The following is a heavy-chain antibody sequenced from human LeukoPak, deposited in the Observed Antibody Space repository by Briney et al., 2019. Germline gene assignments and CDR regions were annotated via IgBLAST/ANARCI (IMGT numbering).Heavy chain of an antibody. V-gene: IGHV1-69*06. Sequence: GASVKVSCKASGGTFSSYAISWVRQAPGQGLEWMGGIIPIFGTANYAQKFQGRVTITADKSASTAYMELSSLRSEDTAVYYCARGTQDYDSSGTTLGFDIWGQGTMVTVSS. D-gene: IGHD3-22*01. J-gene: IGHJ3*02. CDR3: ARGTQDYDSSGTTLGFDI. CDR2: IIPIFGTA. CDR1: GGTFSSYA.